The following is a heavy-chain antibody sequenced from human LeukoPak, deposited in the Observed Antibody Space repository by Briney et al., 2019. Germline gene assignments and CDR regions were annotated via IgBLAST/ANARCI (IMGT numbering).Heavy chain of an antibody. J-gene: IGHJ5*01. CDR1: GFTFSSYA. Sequence: GGSLRLSCAASGFTFSSYAMNWVRQAPGRGLEWVSSGHSDGTTYYADSVKGRFTISRDNSKNTLSLQMNSLRAEDTAVYYCAKGSRIAARPTIWFDSWGQGTLVTVSS. V-gene: IGHV3-23*01. CDR3: AKGSRIAARPTIWFDS. D-gene: IGHD6-6*01. CDR2: SGHSDGTT.